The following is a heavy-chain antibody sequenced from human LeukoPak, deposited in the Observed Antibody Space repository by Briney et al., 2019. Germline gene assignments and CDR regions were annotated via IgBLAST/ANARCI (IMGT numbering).Heavy chain of an antibody. CDR1: GYSISSGYY. CDR3: ARSSAYYDYVWGSYRLGTFDY. CDR2: IYHSGST. V-gene: IGHV4-38-2*01. Sequence: SETLSLTCAVSGYSISSGYYWGWIRQPPGKGLEWIGSIYHSGSTYYNPSLKSRVTISVDTSKNQFSLKLSSVTAADTAVYYCARSSAYYDYVWGSYRLGTFDYWGQGTLVTVSS. J-gene: IGHJ4*02. D-gene: IGHD3-16*02.